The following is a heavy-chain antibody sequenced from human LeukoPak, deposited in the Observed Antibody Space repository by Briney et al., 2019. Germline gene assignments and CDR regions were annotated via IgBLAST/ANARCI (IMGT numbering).Heavy chain of an antibody. CDR3: ARATIADSSTYYIDY. CDR2: INANSGGT. D-gene: IGHD3-22*01. J-gene: IGHJ4*02. V-gene: IGHV1-2*02. Sequence: GASVKVSCKASGYTFSDYYMHWVRQAPGQGLEWMGWINANSGGTNYAQKFQGRVTMTRDMSISTVYMEVSRLTSDDTAVYYCARATIADSSTYYIDYWGLGTLVTVSS. CDR1: GYTFSDYY.